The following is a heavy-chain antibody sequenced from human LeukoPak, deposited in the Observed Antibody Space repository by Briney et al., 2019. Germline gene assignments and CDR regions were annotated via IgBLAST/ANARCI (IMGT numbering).Heavy chain of an antibody. CDR3: TTDLFCSGGSCYVGAY. Sequence: GRSLRLSCAASGFTFTTYAMHWVPHAPRKGVEGVAVISYDGSNKYYADSVKGRFTISRDNSKNTLYLQMNSLKTEDTAVYYCTTDLFCSGGSCYVGAYWGQGTLVTVSS. D-gene: IGHD2-15*01. CDR1: GFTFTTYA. CDR2: ISYDGSNK. J-gene: IGHJ4*02. V-gene: IGHV3-30*07.